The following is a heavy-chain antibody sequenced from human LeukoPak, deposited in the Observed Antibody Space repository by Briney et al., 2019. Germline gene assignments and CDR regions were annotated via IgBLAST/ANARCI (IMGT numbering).Heavy chain of an antibody. CDR2: IYYSGST. D-gene: IGHD4-11*01. CDR3: ARDGGVTTFDY. V-gene: IGHV4-39*02. J-gene: IGHJ4*02. CDR1: GGSISSSSYY. Sequence: SETLSLTCTVSGGSISSSSYYWGWIRRPPGKGLEWIGSIYYSGSTYYNPSLKSRVTISVDTSKNQFSLKLSSVTAADTAVYYCARDGGVTTFDYWGQGTLVTVSS.